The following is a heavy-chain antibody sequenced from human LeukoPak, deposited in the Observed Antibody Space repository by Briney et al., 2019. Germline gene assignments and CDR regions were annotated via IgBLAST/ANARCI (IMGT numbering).Heavy chain of an antibody. J-gene: IGHJ3*02. V-gene: IGHV3-53*01. Sequence: GGSLRLSCAASGFTFSSSGMHWVRQAPGKGLEWVSVIYSGGSTYYADSVKGRFTISRDNSKNTLYLQMNSLRAEDTAVYYCAREEQQLGAFDIWGQGTMVTVSS. D-gene: IGHD6-13*01. CDR1: GFTFSSSG. CDR2: IYSGGST. CDR3: AREEQQLGAFDI.